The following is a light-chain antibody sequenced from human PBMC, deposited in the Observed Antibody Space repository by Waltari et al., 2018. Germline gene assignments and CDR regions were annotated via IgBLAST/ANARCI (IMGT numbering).Light chain of an antibody. V-gene: IGKV4-1*01. CDR3: LQYYSRRT. CDR1: QSLLYNSNDKNF. CDR2: WAS. J-gene: IGKJ1*01. Sequence: DIVMTQSPDDLAVSLGERVTINGKSSQSLLYNSNDKNFLAWDQQKPGQPPKLLFYWASTRHSGVPDRFSGGGSATDFTLTISGLQAEDVAVYYCLQYYSRRTFGQGTSVEIK.